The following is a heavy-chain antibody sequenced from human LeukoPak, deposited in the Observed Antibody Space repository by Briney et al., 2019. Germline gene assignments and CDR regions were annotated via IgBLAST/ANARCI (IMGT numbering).Heavy chain of an antibody. V-gene: IGHV1-46*01. CDR1: GYTFTGYY. D-gene: IGHD4-17*01. Sequence: GASVKVSCKASGYTFTGYYMHWVRQAPGQGLEWMGIINPSGGSTSYAQKFQGRVTMTRDTSTSTVYMELSSLRSEDTAVYYCATDLINYGDYGKRIDYWGQGTLVTVSS. CDR2: INPSGGST. J-gene: IGHJ4*02. CDR3: ATDLINYGDYGKRIDY.